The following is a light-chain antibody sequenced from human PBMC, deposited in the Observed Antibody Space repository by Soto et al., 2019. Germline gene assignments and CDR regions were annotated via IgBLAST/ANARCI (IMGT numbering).Light chain of an antibody. Sequence: EIVLTQSPGTLSLSPGERATLSCRASQSVSSSYLAWYQQQPGQAPRLLIYGASSRATGIPDRFSGSGSGTDFTLTISRLEPEDFAVYYCQQYGSSPWTFDQGTKVEIK. V-gene: IGKV3-20*01. J-gene: IGKJ1*01. CDR3: QQYGSSPWT. CDR2: GAS. CDR1: QSVSSSY.